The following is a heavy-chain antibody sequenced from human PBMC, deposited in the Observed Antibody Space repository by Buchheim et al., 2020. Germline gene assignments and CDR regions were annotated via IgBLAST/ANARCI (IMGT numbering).Heavy chain of an antibody. CDR2: MNPNSGTT. V-gene: IGHV1-8*01. D-gene: IGHD6-13*01. CDR1: GYTFTSYD. Sequence: QVQLVQSGAEVKKPGASVKVSCKASGYTFTSYDINWVRQATGQGLEWMGWMNPNSGTTGYAQTFQGRVTMTRHTSISTAYMELSSLRSEDTAVYYCATIGVSSSWPLGYYYGMDVWGQGTT. J-gene: IGHJ6*02. CDR3: ATIGVSSSWPLGYYYGMDV.